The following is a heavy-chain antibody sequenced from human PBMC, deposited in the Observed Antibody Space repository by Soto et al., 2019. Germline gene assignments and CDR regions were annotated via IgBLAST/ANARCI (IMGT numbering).Heavy chain of an antibody. V-gene: IGHV1-69*02. CDR2: IIPILGIA. D-gene: IGHD6-13*01. CDR3: ATPRRIAADSDFQH. J-gene: IGHJ1*01. CDR1: GGTFSSYT. Sequence: ASVKVSCKASGGTFSSYTISWVRQAPGQGLEWMGRIIPILGIANYAQKFQGRVTITADKSTSTAYMELSSLRSEDTAVYYCATPRRIAADSDFQHWGQGTLVTVSS.